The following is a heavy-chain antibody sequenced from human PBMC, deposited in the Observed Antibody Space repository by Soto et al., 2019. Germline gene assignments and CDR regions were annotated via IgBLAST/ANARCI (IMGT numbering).Heavy chain of an antibody. CDR2: ISAYNGNT. D-gene: IGHD3-22*01. CDR3: ARQPGSSGPRGGFDY. CDR1: GYTFTSYG. Sequence: ASVKVSCKASGYTFTSYGISWVRQAPGQGLEWMGWISAYNGNTNYAQKLQGRVTMTTDTSTSTAYMELRSLRSDDTAVYYCARQPGSSGPRGGFDYWGQGTLVPVSS. V-gene: IGHV1-18*01. J-gene: IGHJ4*02.